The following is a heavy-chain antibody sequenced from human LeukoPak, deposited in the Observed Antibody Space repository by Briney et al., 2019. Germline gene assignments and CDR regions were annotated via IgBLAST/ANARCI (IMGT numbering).Heavy chain of an antibody. CDR2: IIPIFGTA. CDR1: GGTFSSYA. J-gene: IGHJ4*02. V-gene: IGHV1-69*05. Sequence: SVKVSCKASGGTFSSYAISWVRQAPGQGLEWMGRIIPIFGTANYALKFQGRVTITTDESTSTAYMELSSLRSEDTAVYYCASPPPYYYDSSGYYLSYWGQGTLVTVSS. D-gene: IGHD3-22*01. CDR3: ASPPPYYYDSSGYYLSY.